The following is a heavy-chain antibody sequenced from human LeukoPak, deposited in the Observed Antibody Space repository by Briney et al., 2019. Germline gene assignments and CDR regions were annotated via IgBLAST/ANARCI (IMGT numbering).Heavy chain of an antibody. J-gene: IGHJ6*03. CDR2: ISAYNGNT. V-gene: IGHV1-18*01. CDR3: ARWAGCSSTSCYLYYYYYMDV. Sequence: ASVKVSCKASGYTFTSYGISWVRQAPGQGLEWMGWISAYNGNTNYAQKLQGRVTMTTDTSTSTAYMELRSLRSDDTAVYYCARWAGCSSTSCYLYYYYYMDVWGKGTTVTVSS. CDR1: GYTFTSYG. D-gene: IGHD2-2*01.